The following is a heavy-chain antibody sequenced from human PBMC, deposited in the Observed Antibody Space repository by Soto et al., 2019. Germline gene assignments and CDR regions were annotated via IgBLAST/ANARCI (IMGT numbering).Heavy chain of an antibody. CDR1: GFTFNSYP. CDR2: ISYDGSNK. D-gene: IGHD2-15*01. CDR3: VRDQALHERHYFHGMDV. V-gene: IGHV3-30-3*01. Sequence: QVQLVESGGGVAQPGRSLRLSCIASGFTFNSYPMHWVRQAPGKGLEWVAVISYDGSNKYYADSVKGRFTISRDNSKHTLYLLLTRLRAEDTALYYCVRDQALHERHYFHGMDVWGQGTTVTVSS. J-gene: IGHJ6*02.